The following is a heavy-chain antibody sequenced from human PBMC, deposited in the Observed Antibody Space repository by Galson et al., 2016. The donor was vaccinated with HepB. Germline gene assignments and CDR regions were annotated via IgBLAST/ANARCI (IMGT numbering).Heavy chain of an antibody. D-gene: IGHD3-10*01. J-gene: IGHJ6*02. CDR2: ISSSSNLI. CDR1: GFSLTNYS. Sequence: SLRLSCAASGFSLTNYSMNWVRQAPGKGLEWVSSISSSSNLIYYSESMKGRLTVSRDNAKNSLYLQMKSLRAEDTAVYYCARENVITKVRGLIAAYGMDVWGQGTTVTVSS. CDR3: ARENVITKVRGLIAAYGMDV. V-gene: IGHV3-21*01.